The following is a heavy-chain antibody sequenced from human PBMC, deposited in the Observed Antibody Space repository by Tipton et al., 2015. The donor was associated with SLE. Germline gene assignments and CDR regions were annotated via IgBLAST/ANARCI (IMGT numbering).Heavy chain of an antibody. CDR1: GGSISSYY. D-gene: IGHD5-12*01. CDR3: VRVEGAYDQYYFDS. V-gene: IGHV4-59*01. J-gene: IGHJ4*02. CDR2: IYYSGST. Sequence: LRLSCTVSGGSISSYYWSWIRQSPEKGLEWIGYIYYSGSTKYNPSLESRVTISVDTSKNQFSLKLSSVTVADTAVYYCVRVEGAYDQYYFDSWGQGTLVTVSS.